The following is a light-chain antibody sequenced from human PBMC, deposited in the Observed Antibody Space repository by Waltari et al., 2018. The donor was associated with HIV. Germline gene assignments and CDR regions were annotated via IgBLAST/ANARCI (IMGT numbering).Light chain of an antibody. V-gene: IGLV2-14*01. CDR1: AITDYDY. CDR3: TSYISSSAPV. Sequence: QSALTQPASVSGSPGQSITIPVAITDYDYVSWYQRPPGQAPKVIIYEVSNRPSGLSNRFSGSKSGNTATLTISGLQPEDEADYFCTSYISSSAPVFGRGTKVTVL. J-gene: IGLJ6*01. CDR2: EVS.